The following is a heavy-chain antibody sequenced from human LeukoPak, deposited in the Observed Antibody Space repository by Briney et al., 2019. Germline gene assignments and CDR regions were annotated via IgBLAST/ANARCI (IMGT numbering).Heavy chain of an antibody. Sequence: SETLSLTCAVSGGSISSGGYSWSWIRQPPGKGLEWIGYIYHSGSTYYNPSLKSRVTISVDTSKNQFSLKLSSVTAADTAVYYCARGAKYSSGWYVRYWGQGTLVTVSS. V-gene: IGHV4-30-2*01. D-gene: IGHD6-19*01. CDR2: IYHSGST. CDR3: ARGAKYSSGWYVRY. CDR1: GGSISSGGYS. J-gene: IGHJ4*02.